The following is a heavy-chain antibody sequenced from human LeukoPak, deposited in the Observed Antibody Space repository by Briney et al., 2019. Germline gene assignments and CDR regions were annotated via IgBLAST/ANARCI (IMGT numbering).Heavy chain of an antibody. Sequence: SETLSLTCSVYGGSFSGYYWSWIRQPPGKGLEWIGEINHSGSTNYNPSLKSRVTMSVDTSKNQFSLKLSSVTAADTAAYYCARGVNDFWSGYSHGWFDPWGQGTLVTVSS. V-gene: IGHV4-34*01. CDR3: ARGVNDFWSGYSHGWFDP. CDR1: GGSFSGYY. D-gene: IGHD3-3*01. J-gene: IGHJ5*02. CDR2: INHSGST.